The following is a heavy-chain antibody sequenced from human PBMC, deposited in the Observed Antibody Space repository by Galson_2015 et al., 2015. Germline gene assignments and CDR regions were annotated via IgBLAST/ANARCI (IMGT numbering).Heavy chain of an antibody. CDR1: GYTFTSYA. J-gene: IGHJ3*02. CDR3: AKGCCSGGSCYYDAFDI. D-gene: IGHD2-15*01. CDR2: VNVGNGNT. V-gene: IGHV1-3*01. Sequence: CKASGYTFTSYAMHWVRQAPGQRLEWMGWVNVGNGNTKYSQKFQGRVTITRDTSASTAYMELSSLRSEDTAVYYCAKGCCSGGSCYYDAFDIWGQGTMVTVSS.